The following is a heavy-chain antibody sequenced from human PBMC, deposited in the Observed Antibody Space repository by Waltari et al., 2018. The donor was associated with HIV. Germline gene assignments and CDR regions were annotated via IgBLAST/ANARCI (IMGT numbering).Heavy chain of an antibody. CDR1: GFTFSDYY. CDR3: ARGPAGLRLLRGYGMDV. Sequence: QVQLVESGGGLVKPGGSLRLSCAASGFTFSDYYMSWIRQAPGKGLEWVSYISSSSSYTNYADSVKGRFTISRDNAKNSLYLQMNSLRAEDTAVYYCARGPAGLRLLRGYGMDVWGQGTTVTVSS. CDR2: ISSSSSYT. J-gene: IGHJ6*02. D-gene: IGHD3-22*01. V-gene: IGHV3-11*05.